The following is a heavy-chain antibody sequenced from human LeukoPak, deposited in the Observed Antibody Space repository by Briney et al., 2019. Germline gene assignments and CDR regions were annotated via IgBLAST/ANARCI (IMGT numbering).Heavy chain of an antibody. CDR3: ASRRCSGGSCYPGY. D-gene: IGHD2-15*01. CDR2: MNPNSGNT. V-gene: IGHV1-8*02. Sequence: ASVKVSCKASGGTFSSYAISWVRQATGQGLEWMGWMNPNSGNTGYAQKFQGRVTMTRNTSINTAYMELSSLRSDDTAMYYCASRRCSGGSCYPGYWGQGTLVTVSS. J-gene: IGHJ4*02. CDR1: GGTFSSYA.